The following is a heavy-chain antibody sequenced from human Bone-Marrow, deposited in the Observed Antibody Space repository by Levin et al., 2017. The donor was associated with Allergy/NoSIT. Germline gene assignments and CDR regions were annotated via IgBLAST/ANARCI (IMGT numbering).Heavy chain of an antibody. CDR1: GFSLTTTGVA. CDR2: ISWDDDK. J-gene: IGHJ4*02. CDR3: AHSSQAWFGEFSH. Sequence: SGPTLVKPTQTLTLTCTFSGFSLTTTGVAVGWVRQSPGEALEWLALISWDDDKRYSPSLKSRLSITRDTPKNQVVLTMTNMDSVDTATYFCAHSSQAWFGEFSHWGQGTLVTVSS. D-gene: IGHD3-10*01. V-gene: IGHV2-5*02.